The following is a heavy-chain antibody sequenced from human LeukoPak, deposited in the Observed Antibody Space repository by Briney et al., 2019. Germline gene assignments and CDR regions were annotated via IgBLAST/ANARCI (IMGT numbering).Heavy chain of an antibody. V-gene: IGHV3-33*01. CDR1: GFTFSSYG. CDR2: IWYDGSNK. CDR3: ARDGDSAVATRVFDY. D-gene: IGHD5-18*01. Sequence: PGGSLRLSCAASGFTFSSYGIHWVRQAPGKGLEWVAVIWYDGSNKYYADSVKGRFTISRDNSKNTLYPQMNSLRVEDTAVYYCARDGDSAVATRVFDYWGQGTLVTVSS. J-gene: IGHJ4*02.